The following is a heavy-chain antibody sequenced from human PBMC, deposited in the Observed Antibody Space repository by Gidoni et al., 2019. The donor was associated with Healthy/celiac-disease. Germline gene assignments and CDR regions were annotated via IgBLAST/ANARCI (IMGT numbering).Heavy chain of an antibody. J-gene: IGHJ6*02. Sequence: QVQLVQSGAEVKKPGSSVKVSCKASGGTFSSYALSWVRQAPGQGLEWMGGIIPSFGTANYAQKFQGRVTITADESTSTAYMELSSLRSEDTAVYYCARARIAAAGTGYYYYGMDVWGQGTTVTVSS. D-gene: IGHD6-13*01. CDR3: ARARIAAAGTGYYYYGMDV. CDR1: GGTFSSYA. CDR2: IIPSFGTA. V-gene: IGHV1-69*01.